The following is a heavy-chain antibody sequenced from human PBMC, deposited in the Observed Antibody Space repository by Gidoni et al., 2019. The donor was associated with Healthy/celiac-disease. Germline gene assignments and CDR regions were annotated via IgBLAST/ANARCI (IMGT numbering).Heavy chain of an antibody. CDR2: SYYSGST. V-gene: IGHV4-59*01. J-gene: IGHJ5*02. D-gene: IGHD4-17*01. CDR1: GGSISSYY. Sequence: QVQLQESGPGLVKPSETLALTCTGSGGSISSYYWSWIRQPPGKGLEWIGYSYYSGSTNYNPSLKSRVTISVDTSKNQFSLKLSSVTAADTAVYYCARDQTTWGQGTLVTVSS. CDR3: ARDQTT.